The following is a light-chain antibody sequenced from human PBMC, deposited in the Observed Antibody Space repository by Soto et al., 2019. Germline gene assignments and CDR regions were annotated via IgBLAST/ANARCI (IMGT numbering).Light chain of an antibody. J-gene: IGKJ1*01. CDR2: GAS. Sequence: DIQMTQSPSSVSASVGDRVTITCRASQGLSSWLAWYQQIPGKAPKLLIYGASSLKSGVPSRFSGSGSGTNYPLTIYNLQPEDFATYYSQPSNTFPWTFGQGTRVEMK. CDR1: QGLSSW. CDR3: QPSNTFPWT. V-gene: IGKV1-12*01.